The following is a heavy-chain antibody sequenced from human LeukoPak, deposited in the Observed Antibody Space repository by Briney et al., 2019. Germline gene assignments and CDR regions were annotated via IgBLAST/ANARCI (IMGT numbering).Heavy chain of an antibody. CDR1: GYSISSGNY. D-gene: IGHD4-23*01. CDR3: ARGYGGHVDY. Sequence: PSETLSLTCTVSGYSISSGNYWVWIRQSPGKGLEWIGNIYHSGTTYYNPSLKSRVTISVDTSKNQFSLKLSSVTAADTAVYYCARGYGGHVDYWGQGTLVTVSS. J-gene: IGHJ4*02. CDR2: IYHSGTT. V-gene: IGHV4-38-2*02.